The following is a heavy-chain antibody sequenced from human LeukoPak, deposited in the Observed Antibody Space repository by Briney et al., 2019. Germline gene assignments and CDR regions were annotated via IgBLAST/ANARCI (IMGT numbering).Heavy chain of an antibody. CDR2: IFYSGST. Sequence: LETLSLTCAVSGGSISSSNSFWGWIRQPPGKGLEWIGSIFYSGSTYYNPSLKSRVTISVDTSKDQFSLKLSSVTAADTAVYYCARLLVVITGYYFDYWGQGTLVTVSS. J-gene: IGHJ4*02. D-gene: IGHD3-22*01. CDR3: ARLLVVITGYYFDY. V-gene: IGHV4-39*01. CDR1: GGSISSSNSF.